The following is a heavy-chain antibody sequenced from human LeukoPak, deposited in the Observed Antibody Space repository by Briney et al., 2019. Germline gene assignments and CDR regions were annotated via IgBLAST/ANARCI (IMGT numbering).Heavy chain of an antibody. CDR2: IIPIFGTA. J-gene: IGHJ5*02. CDR3: SGDLNWFDP. CDR1: GGTFSSYA. Sequence: GSSVKVSCKASGGTFSSYAISWVRQAPGQGLEWMGRIIPIFGTANYAQKFQGRVTITTDESTSTAYMELSSLRCEHTAVYYCSGDLNWFDPWGQGTLVTVSS. V-gene: IGHV1-69*05.